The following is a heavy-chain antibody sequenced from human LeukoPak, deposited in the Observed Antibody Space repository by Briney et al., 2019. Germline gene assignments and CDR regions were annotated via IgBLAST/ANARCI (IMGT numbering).Heavy chain of an antibody. CDR1: GGSISSYY. CDR3: ARLETSYYFDY. D-gene: IGHD1-7*01. Sequence: SETLSLTCTVSGGSISSYYWSWIRQPPGKGLEWIGYIYYSGSTNYNPSLKSRVTISVDTSKNQFSLKLSSVTAADMAVYYCARLETSYYFDYWGQGTLVTVSS. J-gene: IGHJ4*02. CDR2: IYYSGST. V-gene: IGHV4-59*08.